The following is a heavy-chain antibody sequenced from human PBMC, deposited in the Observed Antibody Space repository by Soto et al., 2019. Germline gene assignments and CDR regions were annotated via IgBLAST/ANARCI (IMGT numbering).Heavy chain of an antibody. J-gene: IGHJ4*02. Sequence: QVQLVQSGAEMKKPGSSVKVSCQSSGGTFNTYAMNWVRQAPGQGPEWMGDISPMFGAANYAPKFQGRVTIPEVVSTGTTAMKFSGLTSEYTALYFCAREVQVHTRALVFWGEGTLVTVSS. CDR2: ISPMFGAA. CDR3: AREVQVHTRALVF. CDR1: GGTFNTYA. V-gene: IGHV1-69*19. D-gene: IGHD3-10*01.